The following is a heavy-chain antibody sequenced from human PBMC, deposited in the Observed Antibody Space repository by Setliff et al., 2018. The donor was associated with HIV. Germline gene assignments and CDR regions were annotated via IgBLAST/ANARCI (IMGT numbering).Heavy chain of an antibody. J-gene: IGHJ4*02. D-gene: IGHD2-2*01. V-gene: IGHV5-51*01. CDR1: GYSFSTYW. CDR2: IYPDDSDA. CDR3: ARPRGNDYAGSGFDN. Sequence: GESLKISCKGSGYSFSTYWIAWVRQMPGRGLEVMGLIYPDDSDARYNPSFQGQVTISADKSINTAYLQWTTLKASDSAMYYCARPRGNDYAGSGFDNWGQGTLVTVSS.